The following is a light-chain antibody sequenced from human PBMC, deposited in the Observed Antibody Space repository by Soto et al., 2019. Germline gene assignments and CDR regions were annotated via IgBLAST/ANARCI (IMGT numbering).Light chain of an antibody. Sequence: EIVITHSPATLSLSPGATATLSCRASQSVSSNLAWYQQKPGQAPRLLIYGASTRATGIPARFSGSGSGTEFTLTISSLQSEDFAVYYCQQYNNWPITFGQGTRLEIK. CDR3: QQYNNWPIT. CDR2: GAS. CDR1: QSVSSN. J-gene: IGKJ5*01. V-gene: IGKV3-15*01.